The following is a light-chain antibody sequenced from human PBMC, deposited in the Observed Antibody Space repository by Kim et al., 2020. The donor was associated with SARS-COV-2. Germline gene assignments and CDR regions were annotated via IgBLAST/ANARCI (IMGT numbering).Light chain of an antibody. CDR1: VLAKKY. CDR2: KES. CDR3: YSAADNNGV. V-gene: IGLV3-27*01. J-gene: IGLJ2*01. Sequence: SYELTQPSSVSVSPGQTARITCSGDVLAKKYARWFQQKPGQAPVLVICKESERPSGIPERFSGSSSGTTVTLTISGAQVEDEADYYCYSAADNNGVFGGGTQLTVL.